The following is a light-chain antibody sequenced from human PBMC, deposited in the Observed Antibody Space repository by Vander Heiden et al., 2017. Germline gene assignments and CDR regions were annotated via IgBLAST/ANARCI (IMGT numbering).Light chain of an antibody. Sequence: QSALTQPASVSGSPGQSITISCTETSSDLGGYNYVSWYQQHPGKAPKLMIYDVSNRPLGIPNRFSGSKSGNTASLTISGLQAEDEADYYCSSYTSSSTVVFGGGTKLTVL. V-gene: IGLV2-14*03. CDR1: SSDLGGYNY. CDR2: DVS. CDR3: SSYTSSSTVV. J-gene: IGLJ2*01.